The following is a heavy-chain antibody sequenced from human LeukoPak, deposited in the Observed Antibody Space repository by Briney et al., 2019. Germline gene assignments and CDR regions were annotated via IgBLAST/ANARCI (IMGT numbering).Heavy chain of an antibody. CDR2: IYYSGST. CDR3: ASHPWELLRGEGDY. V-gene: IGHV4-39*07. D-gene: IGHD1-26*01. CDR1: GGSISSSSYY. Sequence: PSETLSLTCTVSGGSISSSSYYWGWIRQPPGKGLEWIGSIYYSGSTYYNPSLKSRVTISVDTSKNQFSLKLSSVTAADTAVYYCASHPWELLRGEGDYWGQGTLVTVSS. J-gene: IGHJ4*02.